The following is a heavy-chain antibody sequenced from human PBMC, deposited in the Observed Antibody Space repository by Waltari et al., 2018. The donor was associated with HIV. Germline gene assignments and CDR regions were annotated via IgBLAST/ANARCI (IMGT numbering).Heavy chain of an antibody. CDR3: ARVTTVTGDSYFYYGMDV. CDR2: INPTTGGT. CDR1: GYTFTGYH. Sequence: QVQLIQSGAEVRDPGASVKVSCKASGYTFTGYHLHWVRQAPGQGLEWMGRINPTTGGTNYAQKFQARVTMTRDISIGTAYMELTSLRPNDTAVYYCARVTTVTGDSYFYYGMDVWGQGTTVVVSS. D-gene: IGHD4-17*01. V-gene: IGHV1-2*06. J-gene: IGHJ6*02.